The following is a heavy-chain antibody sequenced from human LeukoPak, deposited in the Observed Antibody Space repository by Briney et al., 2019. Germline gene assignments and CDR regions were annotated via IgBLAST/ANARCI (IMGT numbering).Heavy chain of an antibody. CDR2: INAGNGNT. J-gene: IGHJ4*02. CDR1: GYTFTSYG. Sequence: GASVKVSCKASGYTFTSYGISWLRQAPGQRLEWMGWINAGNGNTKYSQKFQGRVTITRDTSASTAYMVLSSLRSEDTAVYYCARGPPHYWGQGTLVTVSS. V-gene: IGHV1-3*01. CDR3: ARGPPHY.